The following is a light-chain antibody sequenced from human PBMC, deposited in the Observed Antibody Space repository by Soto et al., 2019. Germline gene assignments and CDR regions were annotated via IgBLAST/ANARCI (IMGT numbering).Light chain of an antibody. CDR2: GNS. CDR1: SSNIGALYD. Sequence: QSVLTQPPSVSGAPGQRVTISCTGSSSNIGALYDVHWYQQLPGTAPKLLIYGNSNRPSGVPDRFSGSKSGTSASLAITGLRDEDEADYYCQSYDSSLSGWVFGGGTKVTVL. V-gene: IGLV1-40*01. J-gene: IGLJ3*02. CDR3: QSYDSSLSGWV.